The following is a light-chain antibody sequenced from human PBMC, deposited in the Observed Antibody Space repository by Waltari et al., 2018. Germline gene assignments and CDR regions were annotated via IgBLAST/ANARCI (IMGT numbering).Light chain of an antibody. Sequence: QSALTQPASVSGSPGQSITLSCSGSASDIGAFQSVSWYQQVPYQAPKLRLSDGSNRPAGISNRFSGSKSGNTASLTISGLHTEDEGDFYCASYTTANTLVFGTGTSVTVL. CDR2: DGS. CDR1: ASDIGAFQS. J-gene: IGLJ1*01. CDR3: ASYTTANTLV. V-gene: IGLV2-14*01.